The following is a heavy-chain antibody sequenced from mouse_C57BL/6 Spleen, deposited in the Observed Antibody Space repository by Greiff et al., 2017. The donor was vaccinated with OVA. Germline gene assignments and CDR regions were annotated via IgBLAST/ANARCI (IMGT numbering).Heavy chain of an antibody. CDR1: GYTFTSYW. CDR3: AREYYYGSSPYAMDY. Sequence: VQLQQPGAELVRPGSSVKLSCKASGYTFTSYWMHWVKQRPIQGLEWIGNIDPSDSETHYNQKFKDKSTLTVDKSSSTAYMQLSSLTSEDSAVYYCAREYYYGSSPYAMDYWGQGTSVTVSS. V-gene: IGHV1-52*01. D-gene: IGHD1-1*01. CDR2: IDPSDSET. J-gene: IGHJ4*01.